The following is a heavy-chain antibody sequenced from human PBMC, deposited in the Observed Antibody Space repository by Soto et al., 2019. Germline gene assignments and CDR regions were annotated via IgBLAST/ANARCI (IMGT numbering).Heavy chain of an antibody. V-gene: IGHV3-30-3*01. D-gene: IGHD6-19*01. CDR3: ARDHIGSGWSISYYFDY. CDR2: ISYDGSNK. CDR1: GFTFSSNA. Sequence: QVQLVESGGGVVQPGRSLRLSCAASGFTFSSNAMHWVRQAPGKGLEWVAVISYDGSNKYYADSVKGRFTISRDNSKNMLYLQMNSLRAEDTAVYYCARDHIGSGWSISYYFDYWGQGTLVTVSS. J-gene: IGHJ4*02.